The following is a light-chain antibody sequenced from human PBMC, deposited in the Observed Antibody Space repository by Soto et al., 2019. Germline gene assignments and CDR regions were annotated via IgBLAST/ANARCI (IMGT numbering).Light chain of an antibody. V-gene: IGKV3-15*01. CDR3: QQYNNWPRP. CDR1: QSVSSN. Sequence: EIVMTQSPVTLSVSPGERATLSCRASQSVSSNLAWYQQKPGQAPRLLIYGASTRATGIPARFSGSRSGTEFTLTISSLQSEDFAVYYCQQYNNWPRPFGQGTXLXI. J-gene: IGKJ1*01. CDR2: GAS.